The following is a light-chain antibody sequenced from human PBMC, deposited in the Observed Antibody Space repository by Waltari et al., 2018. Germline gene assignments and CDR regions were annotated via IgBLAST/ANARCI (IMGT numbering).Light chain of an antibody. Sequence: DIQMTQSPSSVSASMGYTVTISCRASQDILSWLAWFQQKPGTAPKLLIYGASNLKGGVPSRFSGSGSGTHFTLSISSLHPEDFATYYCQQVHSFPFTFGPGTKVDLK. CDR1: QDILSW. V-gene: IGKV1-12*01. CDR3: QQVHSFPFT. J-gene: IGKJ3*01. CDR2: GAS.